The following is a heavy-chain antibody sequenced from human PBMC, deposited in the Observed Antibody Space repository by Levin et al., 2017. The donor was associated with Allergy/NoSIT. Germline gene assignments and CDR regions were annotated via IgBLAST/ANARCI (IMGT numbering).Heavy chain of an antibody. CDR3: ARRTGNSNIDH. V-gene: IGHV5-51*01. CDR1: GYSFTTYW. J-gene: IGHJ4*02. CDR2: IYPGDSDI. Sequence: GESLKISCKGSGYSFTTYWIGWVRQMPGKGLEWMGIIYPGDSDIRYSPSFQGQVTISADKSINTAYLQWSSLKASDTAMYYCARRTGNSNIDHWGQGTLVTVSS. D-gene: IGHD4-23*01.